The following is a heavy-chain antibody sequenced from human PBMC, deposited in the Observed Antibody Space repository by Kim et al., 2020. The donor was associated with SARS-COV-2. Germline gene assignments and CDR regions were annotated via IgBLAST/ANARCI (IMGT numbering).Heavy chain of an antibody. Sequence: ASVKVSCKASGYTFTSYDINWVRQATGQGLEWMGWMNPNSGNTGYAQKFQGRVTMTRNTSISTAYMELSSLRSEDTAVYYCARSPDSSGYYGDWFDPWGQGTLVTVSS. CDR1: GYTFTSYD. CDR2: MNPNSGNT. V-gene: IGHV1-8*01. CDR3: ARSPDSSGYYGDWFDP. J-gene: IGHJ5*02. D-gene: IGHD3-22*01.